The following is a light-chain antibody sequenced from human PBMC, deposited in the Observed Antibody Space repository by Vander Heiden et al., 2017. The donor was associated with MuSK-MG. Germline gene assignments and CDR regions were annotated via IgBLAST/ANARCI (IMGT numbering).Light chain of an antibody. J-gene: IGKJ1*01. CDR1: QSVYSRY. CDR3: QQDGSSPRT. Sequence: DIVLTQSPGTLSLSPGERATLSCRASQSVYSRYFAWYQQKPGQAPRLLIYGTSSRATGIPDRFSGSGSGTDFTLTISRLEPEDFAVYYCQQDGSSPRTFGQGTKVEI. CDR2: GTS. V-gene: IGKV3-20*01.